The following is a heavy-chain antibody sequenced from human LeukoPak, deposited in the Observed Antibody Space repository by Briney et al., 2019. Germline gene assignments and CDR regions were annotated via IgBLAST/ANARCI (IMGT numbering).Heavy chain of an antibody. D-gene: IGHD2-15*01. V-gene: IGHV4-59*01. CDR3: ATLVAATPRNYYYGMDV. J-gene: IGHJ6*02. CDR2: IYYSGST. Sequence: PSETLSLTCTVSGGSISGYYWSWIRQPPGKGLEWIGYIYYSGSTNYNPSLKSRVTISVDTSKNQFSLKLSSVTAADTAVYYCATLVAATPRNYYYGMDVWGQGTTVTVSS. CDR1: GGSISGYY.